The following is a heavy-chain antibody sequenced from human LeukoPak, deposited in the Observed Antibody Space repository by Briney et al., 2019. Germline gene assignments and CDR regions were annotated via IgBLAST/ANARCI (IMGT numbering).Heavy chain of an antibody. CDR2: ISGSGGST. Sequence: GGSLRLSCAASGFTFSSYAMSWVRQAPGKGLEWVSAISGSGGSTYYADSVKGRFTISRDNSKNTLYLQMNSLRAEDTAVYYCAKDGSPYDFWSGYYDPFDYWGQGTLVTVSS. V-gene: IGHV3-23*01. J-gene: IGHJ4*02. CDR1: GFTFSSYA. CDR3: AKDGSPYDFWSGYYDPFDY. D-gene: IGHD3-3*01.